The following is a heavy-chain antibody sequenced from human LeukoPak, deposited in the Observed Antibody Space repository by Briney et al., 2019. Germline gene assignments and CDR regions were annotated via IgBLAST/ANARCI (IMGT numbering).Heavy chain of an antibody. V-gene: IGHV4-59*08. CDR2: FYYGGST. Sequence: SETLSLTCTVSGVSISSFYWSWIRQPPGKGLEWIGYFYYGGSTNYNPSPKSRVTISVGTSKNQFSLKLTSVAAADTAVYYCARHSPLAAAGFDYWGQGTLVTVSS. CDR1: GVSISSFY. CDR3: ARHSPLAAAGFDY. D-gene: IGHD6-13*01. J-gene: IGHJ4*02.